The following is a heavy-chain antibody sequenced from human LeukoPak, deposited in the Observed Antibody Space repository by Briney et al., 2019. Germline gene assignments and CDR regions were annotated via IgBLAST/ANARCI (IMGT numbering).Heavy chain of an antibody. CDR2: ISYDGSDN. CDR3: AKDSQLVPFDY. J-gene: IGHJ4*02. D-gene: IGHD6-6*01. Sequence: GGSLRLSCAASGFTFSRYGIHWVRQAPGKGLEWVAVISYDGSDNYYADSVKGRFTISRDNSKNTLYLQMNSLRAEDTAVYYCAKDSQLVPFDYWGQGTLVTVSS. CDR1: GFTFSRYG. V-gene: IGHV3-30*18.